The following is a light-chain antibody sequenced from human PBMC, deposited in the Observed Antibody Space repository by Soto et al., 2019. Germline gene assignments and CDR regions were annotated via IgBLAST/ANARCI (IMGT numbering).Light chain of an antibody. CDR1: QSVSSSY. J-gene: IGKJ4*01. V-gene: IGKV3D-7*01. Sequence: PGERVTLSCRASQSVSSSYLTWYQQKPGQAPRLLIYGASTRATSIPARFSGSGSGTDFTLTISSLQPEDFAVYYCKQNYNPPTSGGVTKVDLK. CDR2: GAS. CDR3: KQNYNPPT.